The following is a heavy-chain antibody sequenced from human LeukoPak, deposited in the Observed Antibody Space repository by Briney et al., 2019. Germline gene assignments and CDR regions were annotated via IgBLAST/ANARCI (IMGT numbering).Heavy chain of an antibody. J-gene: IGHJ4*02. D-gene: IGHD6-13*01. CDR3: AQPLPRSPETAAARAFGN. CDR2: ISDSGGST. Sequence: GGSLRLSCAASGFTFSSYAMSWVRQAPGEGLEWVSAISDSGGSTYYADSAKGRFTISRDNSMNTLYLQMNSLRAEDTAVYYCAQPLPRSPETAAARAFGNWGQGSLVTVSS. V-gene: IGHV3-23*01. CDR1: GFTFSSYA.